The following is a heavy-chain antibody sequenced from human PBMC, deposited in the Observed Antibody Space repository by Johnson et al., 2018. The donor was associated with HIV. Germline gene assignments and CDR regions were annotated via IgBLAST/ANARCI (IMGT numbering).Heavy chain of an antibody. Sequence: QMLLVESGGGVVQPGRSLRLSCAASGFTFSSYTMHWVRQAPGKGLEWVAVISYDGSNKYYADSVKGRFTISRDNSKNTLYLQMGSLRAEDMAVYYCARRDNDAFDIRGQGTMVTVSS. CDR3: ARRDNDAFDI. V-gene: IGHV3-30*14. CDR1: GFTFSSYT. J-gene: IGHJ3*02. CDR2: ISYDGSNK.